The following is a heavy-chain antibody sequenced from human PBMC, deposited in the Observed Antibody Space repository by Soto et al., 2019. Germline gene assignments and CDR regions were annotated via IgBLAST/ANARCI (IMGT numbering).Heavy chain of an antibody. CDR2: MKPNSGNT. Sequence: QVQLVRSGAEVKKPGASVKVSCKASGYTFTSYDINWVRQATGQGLEWMGWMKPNSGNTGYAPKFQGRVTMTRSTSISTDYMELSSLRSEDTAVYYCASTDEWEPPVNWGQGTLVTVSS. CDR1: GYTFTSYD. V-gene: IGHV1-8*01. CDR3: ASTDEWEPPVN. D-gene: IGHD1-26*01. J-gene: IGHJ4*02.